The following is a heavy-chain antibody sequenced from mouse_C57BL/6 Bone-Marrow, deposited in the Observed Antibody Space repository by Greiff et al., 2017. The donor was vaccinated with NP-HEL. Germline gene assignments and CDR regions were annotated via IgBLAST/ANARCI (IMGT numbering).Heavy chain of an antibody. CDR1: GYTFTSYW. V-gene: IGHV1-61*01. D-gene: IGHD2-3*01. CDR2: IYPSDSET. J-gene: IGHJ1*03. Sequence: QVQLQQPGAELVRPGSSVKLSCKASGYTFTSYWMAWVKQRPGQGLEWIGNIYPSDSETHYNQKFKDKATLTVDKSSSTAYMQLSSLTSEDSAVYYCARWYDGYYFDVWGTGTTVTVSS. CDR3: ARWYDGYYFDV.